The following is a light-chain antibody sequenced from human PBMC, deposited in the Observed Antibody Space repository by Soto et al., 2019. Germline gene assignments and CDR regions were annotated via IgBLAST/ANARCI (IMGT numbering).Light chain of an antibody. CDR2: EVS. J-gene: IGLJ1*01. CDR3: ISYTSNSFYV. Sequence: QSALTQPASVSGSPGQSITISCTGASSDFGAYDYVSWYQHHPGKAPKLMIFEVSHRASGVSTRFSGSKSGNTASLTISGLQAEDEADYYCISYTSNSFYVFGTGTKLTVL. V-gene: IGLV2-14*01. CDR1: SSDFGAYDY.